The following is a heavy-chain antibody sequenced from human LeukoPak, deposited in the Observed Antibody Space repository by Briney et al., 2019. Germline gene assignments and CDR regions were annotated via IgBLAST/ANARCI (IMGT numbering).Heavy chain of an antibody. J-gene: IGHJ6*02. Sequence: GGSLRLSCAASGFTVSSNYMSWVRQAPGKGLEWVSVIYTGGKTYYADSVKGRFTISRDNSKNTLYLQMNSLRVEDTAVYYCARDATTDYYYYGMDVWGQGTTVTVS. CDR2: IYTGGKT. CDR1: GFTVSSNY. V-gene: IGHV3-66*01. CDR3: ARDATTDYYYYGMDV. D-gene: IGHD1-26*01.